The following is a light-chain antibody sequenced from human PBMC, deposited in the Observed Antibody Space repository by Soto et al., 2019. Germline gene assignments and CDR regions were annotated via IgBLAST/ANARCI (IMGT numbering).Light chain of an antibody. CDR2: DIS. Sequence: EIVLTQSPATLSLSPGERATLSCRASQNISTFLVWYQQKPGQAPRLLIYDISFRASGIPARFSGSGSGTDFTLTISSLEPEDFALYYCQQRDNWPPITFGQGTRLEIK. J-gene: IGKJ5*01. V-gene: IGKV3-11*01. CDR3: QQRDNWPPIT. CDR1: QNISTF.